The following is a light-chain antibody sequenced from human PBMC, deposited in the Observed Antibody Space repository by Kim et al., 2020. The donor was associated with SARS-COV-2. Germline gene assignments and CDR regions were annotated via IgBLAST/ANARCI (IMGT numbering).Light chain of an antibody. Sequence: SASTGDRVTITCRASQGISSHLAWYQQKPVKAPKLLISSASSLQSGVPSRFSGSGSGTDFTLIISCLQSEDFATYYCQQYYSYPSFGPGTKVDIK. CDR3: QQYYSYPS. V-gene: IGKV1-8*01. CDR1: QGISSH. CDR2: SAS. J-gene: IGKJ3*01.